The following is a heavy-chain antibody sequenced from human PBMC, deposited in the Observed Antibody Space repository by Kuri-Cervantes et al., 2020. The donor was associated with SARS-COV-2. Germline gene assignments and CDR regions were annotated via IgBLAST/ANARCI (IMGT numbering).Heavy chain of an antibody. V-gene: IGHV4-39*07. CDR3: ARDAFDI. J-gene: IGHJ3*02. Sequence: ESLKISCTVSGGSISSSSYYWGWIRQPPGKGMEWIGSIYYSGSTYYNPSLKSRVTISVDTSKNQFSLKLGSVTAADTAVYYCARDAFDIWGQGIMVTVSS. CDR2: IYYSGST. CDR1: GGSISSSSYY.